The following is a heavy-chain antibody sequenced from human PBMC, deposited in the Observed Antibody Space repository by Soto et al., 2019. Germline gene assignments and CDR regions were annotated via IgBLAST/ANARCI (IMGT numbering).Heavy chain of an antibody. Sequence: GGSLRLSCAASGFTFSSYSMNWVRQAPGKGLEWVSSISSSSSYIYYADSVKGRFTISRDNAKNSLYLQMNSLRAEDTAVYYCARDSGKWLVRGYYGMDVWGQGTTVTVSS. D-gene: IGHD6-19*01. CDR3: ARDSGKWLVRGYYGMDV. CDR2: ISSSSSYI. CDR1: GFTFSSYS. J-gene: IGHJ6*02. V-gene: IGHV3-21*01.